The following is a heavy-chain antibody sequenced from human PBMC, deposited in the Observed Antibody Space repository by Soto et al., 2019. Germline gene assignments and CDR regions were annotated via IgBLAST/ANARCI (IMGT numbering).Heavy chain of an antibody. CDR2: MNPNSGNT. Sequence: QVQLVQSGAEVKKPGASVKVSCKASGYTFTSYDINWVRQATGQGLEWMGWMNPNSGNTGYPQKFQGRVIMTMNTSIRTAYMELRSLRAEDTAVYYCARATYYDFWSGYPDSWGQGTLVTVSS. V-gene: IGHV1-8*01. J-gene: IGHJ4*02. CDR3: ARATYYDFWSGYPDS. D-gene: IGHD3-3*01. CDR1: GYTFTSYD.